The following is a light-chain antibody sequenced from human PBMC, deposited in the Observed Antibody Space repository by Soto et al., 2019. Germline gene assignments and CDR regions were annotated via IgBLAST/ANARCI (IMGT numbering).Light chain of an antibody. J-gene: IGLJ1*01. Sequence: QSVLTQPPSVSAAPGQKVTFSCSGSSSNIGNNYVSWYQQLPGTAPKLLIYDNNKRPSGIPDRFSGSKSGTSATLGITGLQTGDEADYYCGTWDSSLSAGVFGTGTKVTVL. CDR1: SSNIGNNY. V-gene: IGLV1-51*01. CDR3: GTWDSSLSAGV. CDR2: DNN.